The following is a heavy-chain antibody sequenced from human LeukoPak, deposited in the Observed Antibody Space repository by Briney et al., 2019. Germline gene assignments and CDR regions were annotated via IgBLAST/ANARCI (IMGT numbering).Heavy chain of an antibody. CDR1: GGSISSGGYY. CDR2: IYYRGST. Sequence: SETLSLTCTVSGGSISSGGYYWSWIRQHPGKGLEWIGYIYYRGSTYYNPSLKSRVTISVDTSKNQFSLKLSSVTAADTAVYYCAREGAGSPYYFDYWGQGTLVTVSS. CDR3: AREGAGSPYYFDY. D-gene: IGHD1-26*01. J-gene: IGHJ4*02. V-gene: IGHV4-31*03.